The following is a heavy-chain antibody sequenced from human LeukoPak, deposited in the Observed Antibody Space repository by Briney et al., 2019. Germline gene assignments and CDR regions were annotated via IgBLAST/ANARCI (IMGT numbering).Heavy chain of an antibody. CDR3: ARFCSGGSCYGASFDF. Sequence: PSETLSLTCAVSGYSISSGYYWGWIRQPPGKGLKWIGSIYHSGSTYYNPSLKSRVTISVDTSKNQFSLKLSSVTAADTAVYYCARFCSGGSCYGASFDFWGQGTLVTVSS. D-gene: IGHD2-15*01. J-gene: IGHJ5*01. CDR2: IYHSGST. CDR1: GYSISSGYY. V-gene: IGHV4-38-2*01.